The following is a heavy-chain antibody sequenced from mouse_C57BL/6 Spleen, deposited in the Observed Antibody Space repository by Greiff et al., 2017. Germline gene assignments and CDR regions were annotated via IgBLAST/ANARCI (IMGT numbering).Heavy chain of an antibody. V-gene: IGHV1-72*01. CDR1: GYTFTSYW. D-gene: IGHD2-4*01. J-gene: IGHJ3*01. CDR3: ARENYDYPLAWFAY. CDR2: IDPNSGGT. Sequence: QVQLQQPGAELVKPGASVKLSCKASGYTFTSYWMHWVKQRPGRGLEWIGRIDPNSGGTKYNEKFKSKATLTVDKPSSTAYMQLSSPTSEDSAVYFCARENYDYPLAWFAYCGQGTLVTVSA.